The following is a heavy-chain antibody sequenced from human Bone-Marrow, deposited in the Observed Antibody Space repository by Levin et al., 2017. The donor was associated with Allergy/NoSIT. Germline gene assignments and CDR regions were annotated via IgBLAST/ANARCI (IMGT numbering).Heavy chain of an antibody. CDR1: GFTFSSYA. D-gene: IGHD6-19*01. V-gene: IGHV3-30-3*01. J-gene: IGHJ4*02. Sequence: GGSLRLSCAASGFTFSSYAMHWVRQAPGKGLEWVAVISYDGSNKYYADSVKGRFTISRDNSKNTLYLQMNSLRAEDTAVYYCARDNAVAGRGGGFDYWGQGTLVTVSS. CDR3: ARDNAVAGRGGGFDY. CDR2: ISYDGSNK.